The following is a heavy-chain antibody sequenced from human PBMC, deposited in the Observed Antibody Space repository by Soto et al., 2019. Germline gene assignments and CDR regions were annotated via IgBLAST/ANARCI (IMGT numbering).Heavy chain of an antibody. V-gene: IGHV4-4*02. CDR1: GGSISSSNW. CDR2: IYHSGST. CDR3: ARVLRRRTYYYYGMDV. J-gene: IGHJ6*02. D-gene: IGHD3-10*01. Sequence: QVQLQESGPGLVKPSGTLSLTCAVSGGSISSSNWWSWVRQPPGKGLEWIGEIYHSGSTNYNPSLKGRVTISVDKSKNQFSLKLSSVTAADTAVYYCARVLRRRTYYYYGMDVWGQGTTVTVSS.